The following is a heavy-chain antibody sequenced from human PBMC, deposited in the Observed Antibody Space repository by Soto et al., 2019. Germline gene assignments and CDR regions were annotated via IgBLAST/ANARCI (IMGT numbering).Heavy chain of an antibody. D-gene: IGHD3-16*01. CDR3: PADLPYWGAYAFDY. CDR2: IKSKVNGGTI. V-gene: IGHV3-15*07. Sequence: GGSLRLSCAASGFNFNAAWMNRVRQSPGKGLEWVGRIKSKVNGGTIDYAAPVKGRFTISRDDSKNTLYLEMNSLKTEDAALYYCPADLPYWGAYAFDYWGQGTLVTVSS. CDR1: GFNFNAAW. J-gene: IGHJ4*02.